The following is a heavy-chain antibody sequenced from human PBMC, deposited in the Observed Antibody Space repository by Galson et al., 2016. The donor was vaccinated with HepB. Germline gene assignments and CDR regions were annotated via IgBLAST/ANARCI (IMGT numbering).Heavy chain of an antibody. CDR2: ISYDGGND. V-gene: IGHV3-30*03. J-gene: IGHJ4*02. CDR3: ATAVGDLWRDSHRPSSFDY. CDR1: GITFRSYG. D-gene: IGHD3-3*01. Sequence: SLRLSCAASGITFRSYGMHWVRQAPGKGLEWVAVISYDGGNDDYEDSVKGRFSIPGDNSKNTLYLQMNSLRGEDTAVYYCATAVGDLWRDSHRPSSFDYWGQGALVTVSS.